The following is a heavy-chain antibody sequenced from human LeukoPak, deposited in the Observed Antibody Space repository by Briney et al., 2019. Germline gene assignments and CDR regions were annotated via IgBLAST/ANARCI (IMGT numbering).Heavy chain of an antibody. J-gene: IGHJ4*02. V-gene: IGHV3-7*01. Sequence: PGGSLRLSCVASGFTFSSYSMNWVRQAPGTGLEWVANIKIDGSEKYYVDSVKGRFTISRDNAKNSLFLQMNSLRAEDTAVYYCARDPFFGAVDNWGQGTLVTVSS. CDR3: ARDPFFGAVDN. D-gene: IGHD3-10*01. CDR1: GFTFSSYS. CDR2: IKIDGSEK.